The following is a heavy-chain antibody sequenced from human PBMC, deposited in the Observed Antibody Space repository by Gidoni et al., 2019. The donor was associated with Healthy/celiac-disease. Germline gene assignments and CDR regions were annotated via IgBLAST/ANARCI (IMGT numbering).Heavy chain of an antibody. J-gene: IGHJ6*02. CDR3: ARKSSGYRYYGMDV. CDR1: VSTFTSYA. Sequence: QVQLVPSGAEVKKPGASVKVSCKASVSTFTSYALHWVPQAPGQRLEWMGWINAGNANTKYSQKFQGRVTITRDTSASTAYMELSSLRSEDTAVYYCARKSSGYRYYGMDVWGQGTTVTVSS. CDR2: INAGNANT. D-gene: IGHD3-22*01. V-gene: IGHV1-3*01.